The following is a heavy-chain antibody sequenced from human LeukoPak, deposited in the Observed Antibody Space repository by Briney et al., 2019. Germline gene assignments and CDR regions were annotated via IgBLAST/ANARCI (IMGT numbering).Heavy chain of an antibody. V-gene: IGHV1-18*01. CDR3: ARDGNGDYSDY. Sequence: ASVKVSCKASGYTFTSYGISWVRQAPGQGLEWMGWISAYNGNTNYARNLQGRVTMTTETSTSTAYMELRSLRSDDTAVYYCARDGNGDYSDYWGQGTPVTVSS. CDR1: GYTFTSYG. D-gene: IGHD1-1*01. J-gene: IGHJ4*02. CDR2: ISAYNGNT.